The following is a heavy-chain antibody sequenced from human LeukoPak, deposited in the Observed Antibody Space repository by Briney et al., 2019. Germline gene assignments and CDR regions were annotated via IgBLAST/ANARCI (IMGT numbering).Heavy chain of an antibody. Sequence: PGGSLRLSCAASGFTFSSYEMNWVRQAPGKGLEWVSYISSSGSTIYYADSVKGRFTISRDNAKNSLYLQMNSLRAEDTAVYYCARGRSGGSGRWTRFDPWGQGTLVTVSS. CDR3: ARGRSGGSGRWTRFDP. CDR1: GFTFSSYE. CDR2: ISSSGSTI. J-gene: IGHJ5*02. D-gene: IGHD3-10*01. V-gene: IGHV3-48*03.